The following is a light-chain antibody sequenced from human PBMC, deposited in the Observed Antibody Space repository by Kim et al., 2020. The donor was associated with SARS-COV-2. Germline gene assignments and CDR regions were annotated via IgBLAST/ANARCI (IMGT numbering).Light chain of an antibody. CDR2: GAS. V-gene: IGKV3-20*01. J-gene: IGKJ2*01. CDR3: QQYGTSPYT. Sequence: LAPGERATRSCRASQSVTNNYLAWYQQKPGQAPRLLIYGASSWATGIPDRFSGSGSGTDFTLTISRLEPEDFAVYYCQQYGTSPYTFGQGTKLEI. CDR1: QSVTNNY.